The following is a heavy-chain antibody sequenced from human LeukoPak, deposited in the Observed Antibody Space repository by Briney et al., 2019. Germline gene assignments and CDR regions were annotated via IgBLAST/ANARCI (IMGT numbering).Heavy chain of an antibody. D-gene: IGHD3-10*01. CDR2: ISYDGSNK. V-gene: IGHV3-30*18. J-gene: IGHJ4*02. Sequence: QPGGSLRLSCAASGFTFSSYGMHWVRQAPGKGLEWVAVISYDGSNKYYADSVKGRFTISRDNSKNTLYLQMNSLRAEDTAVYYCAKDRDGYGGNFDYWGQGTLVTVSS. CDR3: AKDRDGYGGNFDY. CDR1: GFTFSSYG.